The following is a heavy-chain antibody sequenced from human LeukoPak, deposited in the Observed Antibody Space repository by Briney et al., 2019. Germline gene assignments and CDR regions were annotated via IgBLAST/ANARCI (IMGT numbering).Heavy chain of an antibody. V-gene: IGHV3-48*01. CDR3: AGPLGSPYFHH. CDR2: IGTSSTTK. D-gene: IGHD3-10*01. J-gene: IGHJ1*01. CDR1: GFSFSSSG. Sequence: GGSLRLSCAASGFSFSSSGMNWVRQAPGKGLEWVSYIGTSSTTKNYADSVKGRFTISRDNAKNSLYLQMNSLRVEDTAVYYCAGPLGSPYFHHWGQGTLVTVSS.